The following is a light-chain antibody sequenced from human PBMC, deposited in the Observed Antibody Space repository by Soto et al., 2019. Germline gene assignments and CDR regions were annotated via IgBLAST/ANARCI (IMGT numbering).Light chain of an antibody. CDR3: QQYNNWPPLT. CDR2: GAS. CDR1: QSVSSN. J-gene: IGKJ4*01. V-gene: IGKV3-15*01. Sequence: EIVMRQSPATLSVSPGERATLSCRASQSVSSNLAWYQQTPGQAPRLLIYGASTRATGIPARFSGSESGTEFTLTITSLQSEDFAVYYCQQYNNWPPLTFGGGTKVDIK.